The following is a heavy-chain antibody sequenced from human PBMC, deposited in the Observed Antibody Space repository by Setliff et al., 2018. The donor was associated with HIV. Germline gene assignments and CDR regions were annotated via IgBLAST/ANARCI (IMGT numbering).Heavy chain of an antibody. CDR3: ARDITAGFFLERASEY. Sequence: SETLSLTCAVYGGSFSGYYWSWIRQPPGKGLEWIGEINHSGSTNYNPSLKSRVTISVDTSKNQFSLKLSSVTAADTAVYYCARDITAGFFLERASEYWGQGTLVTVSS. CDR2: INHSGST. V-gene: IGHV4-34*01. CDR1: GGSFSGYY. D-gene: IGHD3-3*01. J-gene: IGHJ4*02.